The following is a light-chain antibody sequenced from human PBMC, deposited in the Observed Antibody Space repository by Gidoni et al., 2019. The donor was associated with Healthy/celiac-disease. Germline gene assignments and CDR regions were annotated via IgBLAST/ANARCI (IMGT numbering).Light chain of an antibody. CDR3: SSYTSSSTPQV. CDR1: SSDVGGYNY. CDR2: EVS. Sequence: QSALTQPASVSGSPGQSITISCTGTSSDVGGYNYVSWYQQHPGKAPKLMIYEVSNRPSGVSYRFSGSKSGNTASLTISGLQAEDEADYYCSSYTSSSTPQVFGGGTKLTVL. J-gene: IGLJ3*02. V-gene: IGLV2-14*01.